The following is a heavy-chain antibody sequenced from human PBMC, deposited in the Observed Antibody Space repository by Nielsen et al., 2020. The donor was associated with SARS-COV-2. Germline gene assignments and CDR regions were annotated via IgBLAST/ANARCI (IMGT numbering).Heavy chain of an antibody. J-gene: IGHJ4*02. CDR2: IYPGDSDT. D-gene: IGHD1-26*01. CDR3: ARPSGSYYYFDY. Sequence: GGSLRLSCKGSGYIFTSYWIGWVRQMPGKGLEWMGIIYPGDSDTRYSPSFQGQVTISADKSISTAYLQWSSLKASDTAMYYCARPSGSYYYFDYWGQGTLVTVSS. CDR1: GYIFTSYW. V-gene: IGHV5-51*01.